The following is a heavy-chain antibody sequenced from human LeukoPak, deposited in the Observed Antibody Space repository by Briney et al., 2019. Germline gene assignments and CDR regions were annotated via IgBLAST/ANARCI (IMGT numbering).Heavy chain of an antibody. D-gene: IGHD6-13*01. V-gene: IGHV4-59*08. J-gene: IGHJ4*02. CDR3: ARLGPAAGTSFDY. CDR1: AGSISNYY. CDR2: ISYSGST. Sequence: SETLSLTCTVSAGSISNYYWSWIRQPPGKGLEWIGYISYSGSTNYNPSLKSRVTISVDTSKNQFSLKLSSVTAADTAVYYCARLGPAAGTSFDYWGQGTLVTVSS.